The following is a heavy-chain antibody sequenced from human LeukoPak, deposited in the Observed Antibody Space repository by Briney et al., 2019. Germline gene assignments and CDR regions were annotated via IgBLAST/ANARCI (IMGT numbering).Heavy chain of an antibody. CDR1: GDSVSRSDSY. Sequence: PSETLSLTCSVSGDSVSRSDSYWDWIRQPPGKGLEWIGTIYYSGRTYYSPSLKSRVTMSVDPSNNQFSLNLRSVTAADAAVYYCARRRYYDGSGYLEWGQGTLLSVSS. D-gene: IGHD3-22*01. V-gene: IGHV4-39*01. J-gene: IGHJ1*01. CDR3: ARRRYYDGSGYLE. CDR2: IYYSGRT.